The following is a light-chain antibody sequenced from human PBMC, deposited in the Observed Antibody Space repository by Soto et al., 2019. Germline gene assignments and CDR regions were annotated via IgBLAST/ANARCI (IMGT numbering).Light chain of an antibody. CDR2: EVT. CDR1: SSDVGAYNF. CDR3: ASYAGGNQV. V-gene: IGLV2-8*01. J-gene: IGLJ1*01. Sequence: QSALTQPPSASGSPGQSVTISCTGTSSDVGAYNFVSWYQHHPGKAPKLIIYEVTKRPSGVPDRFSGSKSGNTASLTVSGLLPEDEADYYCASYAGGNQVFGTGTKVTVL.